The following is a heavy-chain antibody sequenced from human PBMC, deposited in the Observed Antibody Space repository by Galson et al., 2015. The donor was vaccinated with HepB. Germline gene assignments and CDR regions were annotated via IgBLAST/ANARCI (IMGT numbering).Heavy chain of an antibody. J-gene: IGHJ6*02. V-gene: IGHV5-10-1*01. Sequence: SGAEVKKPGESLRISCKGSGYSFSSYWISWVRQMPGKGLEWMGRIDPSDSYTNYSPSFQGHVNISVDKSFSTAYLQWSSLTASDTAMYYCARGVVTDVWGQGTTVTVSS. CDR3: ARGVVTDV. CDR2: IDPSDSYT. D-gene: IGHD3-3*01. CDR1: GYSFSSYW.